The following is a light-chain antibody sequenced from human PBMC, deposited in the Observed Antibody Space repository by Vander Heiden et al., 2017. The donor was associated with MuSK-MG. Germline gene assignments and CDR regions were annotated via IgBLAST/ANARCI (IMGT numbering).Light chain of an antibody. CDR2: GNS. CDR1: SSNIGAGYD. CDR3: QSYDSSLSVV. V-gene: IGLV1-40*01. J-gene: IGLJ2*01. Sequence: QSVLTQPPSVSGATGQRVTISCTGSSSNIGAGYDVHWYQQLPGTAPKLLSYGNSNRPSGVPDRFSGSKSGTSASLAITGLQAEDEADYYCQSYDSSLSVVFGGGTKLTVL.